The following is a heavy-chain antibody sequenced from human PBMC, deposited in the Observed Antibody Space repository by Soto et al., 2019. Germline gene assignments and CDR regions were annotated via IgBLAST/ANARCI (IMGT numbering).Heavy chain of an antibody. CDR2: IYYSGST. CDR3: ARLITGRHYYYYGMDV. V-gene: IGHV4-59*01. Sequence: PSETLSLTCTVSGGSISSYYWSWIRQPPGKGLEWIGYIYYSGSTNYNPSLKSRVTISVDTSKNQFSLKLSSVTAADTAVCYRARLITGRHYYYYGMDVWGQGTTVTVSS. D-gene: IGHD1-20*01. CDR1: GGSISSYY. J-gene: IGHJ6*02.